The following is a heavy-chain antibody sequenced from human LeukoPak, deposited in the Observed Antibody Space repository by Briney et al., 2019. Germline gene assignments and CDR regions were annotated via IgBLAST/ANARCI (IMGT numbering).Heavy chain of an antibody. D-gene: IGHD3-22*01. J-gene: IGHJ4*02. Sequence: GGSLRLSCTVSGFTVSSSSMSWVRQAPGKGLEWVSYISSSGSTIYYADSLKGRFTISRDNAKNSLYLQMNSLRAEDTAVYYCARAHYYDSSGLDFWGQGTLVTVSS. CDR2: ISSSGSTI. V-gene: IGHV3-48*04. CDR1: GFTVSSSS. CDR3: ARAHYYDSSGLDF.